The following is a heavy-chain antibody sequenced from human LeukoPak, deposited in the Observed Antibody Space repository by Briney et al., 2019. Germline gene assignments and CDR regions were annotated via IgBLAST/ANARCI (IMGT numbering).Heavy chain of an antibody. D-gene: IGHD1-26*01. V-gene: IGHV4-34*01. Sequence: GSLRLSCAASGFTFSDYYMSWIRQAPGKGLEWIGEINHSGSTNYNPSLKSRVTISVDTSKNQFSLKLSSVTAADTAVYYCARGPGGSYLRRYMDVWGKGTTVTVSS. CDR1: GFTFSDYY. CDR3: ARGPGGSYLRRYMDV. J-gene: IGHJ6*03. CDR2: INHSGST.